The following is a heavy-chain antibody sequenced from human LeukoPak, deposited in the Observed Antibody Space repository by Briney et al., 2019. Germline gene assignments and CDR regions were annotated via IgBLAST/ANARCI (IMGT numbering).Heavy chain of an antibody. V-gene: IGHV3-33*01. D-gene: IGHD4-11*01. CDR3: ARSTTSDGFDI. CDR1: GFTFSSYG. Sequence: GGSLRLSCAASGFTFSSYGMHWVRQAPGKGLEWVAFIWYDGSNKYYADSVKGRFTISRDNSKNTLYLQMNSLRAEDTALYYCARSTTSDGFDIWGQGTMVTVSS. J-gene: IGHJ3*02. CDR2: IWYDGSNK.